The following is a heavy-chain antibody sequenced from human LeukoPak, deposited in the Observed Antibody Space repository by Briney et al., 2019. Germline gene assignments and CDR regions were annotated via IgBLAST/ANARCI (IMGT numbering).Heavy chain of an antibody. V-gene: IGHV3-30*04. D-gene: IGHD3-22*01. Sequence: PGRSLRLSCAASGFTFSSYAMHWVRQAPGKGLEWVAVISYDGSNKYYADSVKGRFTISRDNSKNTLYLQMNSLRAEDTAVYYCAKVLVVRKNPGGFDYWGQGTLVTVSS. CDR3: AKVLVVRKNPGGFDY. CDR2: ISYDGSNK. J-gene: IGHJ4*02. CDR1: GFTFSSYA.